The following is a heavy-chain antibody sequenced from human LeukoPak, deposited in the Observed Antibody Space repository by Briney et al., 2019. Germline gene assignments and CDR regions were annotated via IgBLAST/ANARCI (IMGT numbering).Heavy chain of an antibody. V-gene: IGHV4-39*02. CDR3: AKDGDYYGSGSYFY. J-gene: IGHJ4*02. CDR1: GGSIRSSYYY. Sequence: SETLSLTCTVSGGSIRSSYYYWGWIRQPPGKGLEWIGSIYDSGSTYYNPSLKSRVTISVDTSKNQFSLKLNSVTAADTAVYYCAKDGDYYGSGSYFYWGQGTLVTVSS. D-gene: IGHD3-10*01. CDR2: IYDSGST.